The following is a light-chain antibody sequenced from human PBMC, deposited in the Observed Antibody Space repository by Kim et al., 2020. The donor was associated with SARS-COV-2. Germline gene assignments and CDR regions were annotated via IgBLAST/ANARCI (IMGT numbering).Light chain of an antibody. CDR2: GAS. J-gene: IGKJ1*01. CDR3: QQYNTWPRT. V-gene: IGKV3-15*01. Sequence: IVMTQSPATLSVSPGERATLSCRASQSVSSNLAWYQWKPGQTPRLLIYGASTRATGLPARFSGSGSGTEFTLTISSLQPEDFAVYYCQQYNTWPRTFGQGTKVDIK. CDR1: QSVSSN.